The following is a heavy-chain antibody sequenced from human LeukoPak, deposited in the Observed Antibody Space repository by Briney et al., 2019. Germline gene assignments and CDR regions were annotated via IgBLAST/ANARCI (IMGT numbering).Heavy chain of an antibody. CDR1: GGTFSSYA. CDR3: ARCSPHTYYYDSSGYYLEGMDV. J-gene: IGHJ6*02. CDR2: IIPILGIA. V-gene: IGHV1-69*04. Sequence: SVKVSCKASGGTFSSYAISWVRQAPGQGLEWMGRIIPILGIANYAQKFQSRVTITADKSMSTAYMELSSLRSEDTAVYYCARCSPHTYYYDSSGYYLEGMDVWGQGTTVTVSS. D-gene: IGHD3-22*01.